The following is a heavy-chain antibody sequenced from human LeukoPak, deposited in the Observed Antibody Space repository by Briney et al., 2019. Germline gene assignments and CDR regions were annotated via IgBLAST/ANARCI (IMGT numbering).Heavy chain of an antibody. CDR1: GYTYTSYG. CDR3: ARGYSGYDLADY. Sequence: ASVKVSCKASGYTYTSYGISWVRHAPGQGLEWMGWISAYNGNTNYAQKLQGRVTMTTDTSTSTAYMELRSLRSDDTAVYYCARGYSGYDLADYWGQGTLVTVSS. J-gene: IGHJ4*02. V-gene: IGHV1-18*01. D-gene: IGHD5-12*01. CDR2: ISAYNGNT.